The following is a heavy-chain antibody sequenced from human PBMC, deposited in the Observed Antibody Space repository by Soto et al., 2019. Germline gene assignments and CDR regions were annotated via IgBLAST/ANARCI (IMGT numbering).Heavy chain of an antibody. V-gene: IGHV3-23*01. D-gene: IGHD3-22*01. CDR3: AKDRWYYYDSSGYYSTDAFDI. Sequence: EVQLLESGGGLVQPGGSLRLSCAASGFTFSSYAMSWVRQAPGKGLEWVSAISGSGGSTYYADSVKGRFTISRDNSKNKLYLQVNSLRAEDTAVYYCAKDRWYYYDSSGYYSTDAFDIWGQGTMVTVSS. CDR1: GFTFSSYA. CDR2: ISGSGGST. J-gene: IGHJ3*02.